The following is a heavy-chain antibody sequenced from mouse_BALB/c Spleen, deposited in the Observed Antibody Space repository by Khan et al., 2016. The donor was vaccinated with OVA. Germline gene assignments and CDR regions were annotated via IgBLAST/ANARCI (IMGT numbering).Heavy chain of an antibody. CDR2: IYTYTGEP. CDR1: GYTFTNYG. D-gene: IGHD1-1*01. V-gene: IGHV9-3-1*01. CDR3: ARGSSRAMDY. J-gene: IGHJ4*01. Sequence: QIQLVQSGPELKKPGETVKISCKASGYTFTNYGMNWVKQAPGKGLKWMGWIYTYTGEPTYAADFKGRFAFSLESSASTAFLQINNLTNDDTATYCWARGSSRAMDYWGQGTSVTVAS.